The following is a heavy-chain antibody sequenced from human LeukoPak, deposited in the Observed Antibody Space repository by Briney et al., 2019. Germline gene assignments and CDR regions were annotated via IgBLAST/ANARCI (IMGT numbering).Heavy chain of an antibody. CDR3: AKDGYNYDSSGHFDY. V-gene: IGHV3-23*01. CDR1: GFTFSTYA. CDR2: ISGSGGAT. J-gene: IGHJ4*02. D-gene: IGHD3-22*01. Sequence: PGGSLRLSCAASGFTFSTYAIHWVRQPPGKGLEWVSAISGSGGATYHADADSVKGRFIISRDNSKNTLYLQINSLRVEDTAVYYCAKDGYNYDSSGHFDYWGQGTLVTVSS.